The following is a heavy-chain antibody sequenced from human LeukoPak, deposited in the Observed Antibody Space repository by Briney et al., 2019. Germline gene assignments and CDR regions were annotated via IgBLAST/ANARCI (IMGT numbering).Heavy chain of an antibody. J-gene: IGHJ4*02. V-gene: IGHV3-43D*03. CDR2: ISWDGGGT. Sequence: GGSLRLSCAASGFIFDEYAMHWVRQAPGKGLEWVSLISWDGGGTYYADSVKGRFTISRDNSENTLYLQINSLRVEDTAVYYCAKDTPTTGYHLDSWGQGTLVTVSS. CDR3: AKDTPTTGYHLDS. CDR1: GFIFDEYA. D-gene: IGHD1-1*01.